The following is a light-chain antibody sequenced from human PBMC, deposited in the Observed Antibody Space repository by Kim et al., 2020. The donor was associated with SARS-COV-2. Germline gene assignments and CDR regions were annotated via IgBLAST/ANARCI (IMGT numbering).Light chain of an antibody. Sequence: ASVGDRVTITCRASQSISSWLAWYQQKPGKPLNLLIYDASSLASGVPSRFSGTGSGTEFTLTISSLQPDDFATYYYQQYNTYPWTFGQGTKVDIK. CDR1: QSISSW. V-gene: IGKV1-5*01. CDR2: DAS. CDR3: QQYNTYPWT. J-gene: IGKJ1*01.